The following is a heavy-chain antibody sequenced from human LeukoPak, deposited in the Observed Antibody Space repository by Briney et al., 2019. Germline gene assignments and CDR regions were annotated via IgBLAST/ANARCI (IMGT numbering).Heavy chain of an antibody. Sequence: SETLSLTCAVYGGSFSGYYWSWIRQPPGKGLEWIGEINHSGSTNYNPSPKSRVTISVDTSKNQFSLKLSSVTAADTPVYYCAREGYSSSWYHPHSEYFQHWGQGTLVTVSS. J-gene: IGHJ1*01. V-gene: IGHV4-34*01. CDR2: INHSGST. D-gene: IGHD6-13*01. CDR3: AREGYSSSWYHPHSEYFQH. CDR1: GGSFSGYY.